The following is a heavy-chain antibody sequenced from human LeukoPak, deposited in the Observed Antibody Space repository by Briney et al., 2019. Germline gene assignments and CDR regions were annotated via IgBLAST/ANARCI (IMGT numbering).Heavy chain of an antibody. Sequence: ASVKVSCKASGYTFTGYYMHWVRQAPGQGLEWMGWINPNSGGTNYAQKFQGRVTMTRDTSISTAYMELSRLRSDDTAVYYCATVLGYCRSTSCPILDAFDIWGQGTMVTVSS. CDR2: INPNSGGT. D-gene: IGHD2-2*03. CDR1: GYTFTGYY. J-gene: IGHJ3*02. CDR3: ATVLGYCRSTSCPILDAFDI. V-gene: IGHV1-2*02.